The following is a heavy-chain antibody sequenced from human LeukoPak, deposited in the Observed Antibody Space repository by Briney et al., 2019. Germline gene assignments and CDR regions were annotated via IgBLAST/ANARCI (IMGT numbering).Heavy chain of an antibody. CDR3: AKGNKYSVTTGAFDI. CDR1: GFTFSSYW. J-gene: IGHJ3*02. Sequence: GGSLRLSCAASGFTFSSYWMHWVRQAPGKGLVWVSRIKSDGSSANYADSVKGRFTISRDNAKNTLYLQMNSLRAEDTAVYYCAKGNKYSVTTGAFDIWGQGTMVTDSS. CDR2: IKSDGSSA. D-gene: IGHD4-17*01. V-gene: IGHV3-74*01.